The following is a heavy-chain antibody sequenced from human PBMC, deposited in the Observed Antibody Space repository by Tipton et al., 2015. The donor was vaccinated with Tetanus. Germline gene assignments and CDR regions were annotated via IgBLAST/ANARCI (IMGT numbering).Heavy chain of an antibody. CDR3: ARDRGDYIYYGMDV. V-gene: IGHV1-2*02. CDR1: GYTFTGYY. CDR2: IDPNSGGT. J-gene: IGHJ6*02. D-gene: IGHD3-22*01. Sequence: QLVQSGAEVKKPGASVKVSCKASGYTFTGYYIYWVRQAPGQGLEWMGWIDPNSGGTNYAQKFQGRVTMTRDTSISTAYIELSSLRSDDTAVYYCARDRGDYIYYGMDVWGPGTTVTVS.